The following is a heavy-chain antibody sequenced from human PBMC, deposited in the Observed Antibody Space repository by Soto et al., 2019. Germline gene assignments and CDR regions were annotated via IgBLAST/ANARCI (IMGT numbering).Heavy chain of an antibody. D-gene: IGHD1-1*01. V-gene: IGHV4-31*03. Sequence: QVQLQESGPGLVKPSQTLSLTCTVSGGSISSGGYYWSWIRQHPGKGLEWIGYIYYSGSTYYNPSLKSRVTISVDTSKNQFSLKLSSVTAADTAVYYCARDQLRGTGTTGGVFDYWGQGTLVTVSS. CDR1: GGSISSGGYY. CDR2: IYYSGST. J-gene: IGHJ4*02. CDR3: ARDQLRGTGTTGGVFDY.